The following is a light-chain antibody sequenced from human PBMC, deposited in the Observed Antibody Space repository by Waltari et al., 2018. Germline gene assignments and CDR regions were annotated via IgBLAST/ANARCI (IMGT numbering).Light chain of an antibody. V-gene: IGLV1-47*01. Sequence: QSVLTPPPPTAGTPGQRVPISCSGRRSNLRSNFVYWYQHLPGTAPKLLIYRNNQRPSGVPDRFSGSKSGTSASLAISGLRSEDEADYYCAAWDDSLSGPVFGGGTKLTVL. CDR3: AAWDDSLSGPV. CDR1: RSNLRSNF. CDR2: RNN. J-gene: IGLJ2*01.